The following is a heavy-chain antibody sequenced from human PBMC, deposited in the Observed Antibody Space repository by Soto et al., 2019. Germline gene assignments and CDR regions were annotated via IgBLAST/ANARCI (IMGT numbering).Heavy chain of an antibody. CDR3: ARGGSYYHTTGYPTPLY. Sequence: PSETLSLTCAVSGGSVSSGGYSWSWIRQPPGQGLEWIGYMYHSGSTYYNPSLRSRVTISVDRSKKQFSLKLSSVTAADTAVYYCARGGSYYHTTGYPTPLYRGQGTLVAVSS. D-gene: IGHD3-22*01. CDR1: GGSVSSGGYS. J-gene: IGHJ4*02. CDR2: MYHSGST. V-gene: IGHV4-30-2*01.